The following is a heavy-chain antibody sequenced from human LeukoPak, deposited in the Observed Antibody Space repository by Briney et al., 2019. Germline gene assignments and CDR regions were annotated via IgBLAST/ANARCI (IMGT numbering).Heavy chain of an antibody. CDR1: GYTLTELS. CDR2: FDPEDGET. Sequence: GASVKVSCKVSGYTLTELSMHWVRQAPGKGLEWMGGFDPEDGETIYARKFQGRVTMTEDTSTDTAYMELSSLRSEDTAVYYCATQGTGYSSSWPPAEYFQHWGQGTLVTVSS. CDR3: ATQGTGYSSSWPPAEYFQH. D-gene: IGHD6-13*01. J-gene: IGHJ1*01. V-gene: IGHV1-24*01.